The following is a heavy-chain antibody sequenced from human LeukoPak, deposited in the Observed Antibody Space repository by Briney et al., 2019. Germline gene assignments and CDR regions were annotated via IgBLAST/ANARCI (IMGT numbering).Heavy chain of an antibody. CDR2: LGVSGGGP. D-gene: IGHD1-14*01. V-gene: IGHV3-23*01. CDR3: AECRTSCQGNGFDV. Sequence: TGGSLRLSCAASGFTFRTYSMTWVRQAPGKGLEWVSALGVSGGGPEYADSVKGRFTITRDDSKNTLYLLMDSLRAEDTAIYYCAECRTSCQGNGFDVWGQGTVVTVSS. CDR1: GFTFRTYS. J-gene: IGHJ3*01.